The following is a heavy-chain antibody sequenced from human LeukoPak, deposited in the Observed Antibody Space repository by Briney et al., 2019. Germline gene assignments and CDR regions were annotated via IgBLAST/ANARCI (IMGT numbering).Heavy chain of an antibody. CDR1: GGSFSGYY. CDR3: ARFGSSWYLADAFDI. V-gene: IGHV4-34*01. CDR2: INHSGST. Sequence: SETLSLTCAVYGGSFSGYYWSWIRQPPGKGLEWIGEINHSGSTNYNPSLKSRVTISVDTSKNQFSLKLSSVTAADTAVYYCARFGSSWYLADAFDIWGQGTMVTVSS. J-gene: IGHJ3*02. D-gene: IGHD6-13*01.